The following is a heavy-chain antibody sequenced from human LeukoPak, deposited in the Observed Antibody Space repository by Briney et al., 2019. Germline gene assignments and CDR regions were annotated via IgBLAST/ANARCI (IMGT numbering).Heavy chain of an antibody. CDR3: ARASTHRYNLKSGQVNDAFDI. CDR1: GGTFSSYA. CDR2: IIPIFGTA. Sequence: ASVKVSCKASGGTFSSYAISWVRQAPGQGLEWMGGIIPIFGTANYAQKFQGRVTMTTDTSTSTAYMELRSLRSDDTAVYYCARASTHRYNLKSGQVNDAFDIWGQGTMVTVSS. D-gene: IGHD1-14*01. V-gene: IGHV1-69*05. J-gene: IGHJ3*02.